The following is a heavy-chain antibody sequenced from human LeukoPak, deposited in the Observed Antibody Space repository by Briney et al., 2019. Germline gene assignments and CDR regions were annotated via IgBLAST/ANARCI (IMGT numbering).Heavy chain of an antibody. CDR1: GYTLTELS. D-gene: IGHD3-22*01. Sequence: ASVKVSCKVSGYTLTELSMHWVRQAPGKGLEWRGGFDPEDGETIYAQKFQGRVTMTEDTSTDTAYMELSSLRSEDTAVYYCATARRVVRYNWFDPWGQGTLVTVSS. CDR3: ATARRVVRYNWFDP. V-gene: IGHV1-24*01. CDR2: FDPEDGET. J-gene: IGHJ5*02.